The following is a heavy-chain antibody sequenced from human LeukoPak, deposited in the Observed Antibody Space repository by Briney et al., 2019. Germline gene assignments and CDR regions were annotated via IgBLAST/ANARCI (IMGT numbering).Heavy chain of an antibody. V-gene: IGHV3-30*03. CDR3: ARALAPCSGGSCYLNYYYYYGMDV. D-gene: IGHD2-15*01. CDR1: GFTFSSYG. CDR2: ISYDGSNK. Sequence: GGSLRLSCAASGFTFSSYGMHWVRQAPGKGLEWVAVISYDGSNKYYADSVKGRFTISRDNSKNTLYLQMNSLRAEDTAVYYCARALAPCSGGSCYLNYYYYYGMDVWGQGTTVTVSS. J-gene: IGHJ6*02.